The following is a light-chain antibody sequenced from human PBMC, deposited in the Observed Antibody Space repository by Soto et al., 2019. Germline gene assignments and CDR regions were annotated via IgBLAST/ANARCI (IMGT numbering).Light chain of an antibody. Sequence: QSVLTQPPSVSGAPGQRVIISCTGSSSNIGAGYDVHWYQQLPGTAPKLLIYGNSNRPSGVPDRFSGSKSGTSASLAITGLQAEDEADYYCQSHDSSLSGWVFGGGTKLTVL. CDR2: GNS. CDR3: QSHDSSLSGWV. V-gene: IGLV1-40*01. J-gene: IGLJ3*02. CDR1: SSNIGAGYD.